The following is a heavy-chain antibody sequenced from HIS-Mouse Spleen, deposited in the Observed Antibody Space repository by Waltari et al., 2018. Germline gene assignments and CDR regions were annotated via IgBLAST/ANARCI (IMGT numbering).Heavy chain of an antibody. Sequence: QVQLQESGPGLVTPSQTLSLTCTVPGGSISSGGYYWSWIRQHPGKGLEWIGYIYYSGSTYYNPSLKSRVTISVDTSKNQFSLKLSSVTAADTAVYYCARDWRGTPGYSYDYGMDVWGQGTTVTVSS. CDR3: ARDWRGTPGYSYDYGMDV. D-gene: IGHD5-18*01. J-gene: IGHJ6*02. CDR1: GGSISSGGYY. V-gene: IGHV4-31*03. CDR2: IYYSGST.